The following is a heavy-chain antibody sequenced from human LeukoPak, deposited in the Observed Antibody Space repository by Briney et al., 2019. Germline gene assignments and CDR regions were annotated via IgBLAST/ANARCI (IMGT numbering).Heavy chain of an antibody. D-gene: IGHD5-24*01. V-gene: IGHV3-53*01. CDR2: IYSGGST. Sequence: GGSLRLSCAASGFTVSSKYMSWVRQAPGKGLEWVSVIYSGGSTYYADSVKGRFTISRDNSKNTLYLQMNSLKAEDTAVYYCARGAGYNYPYYFDYWGQGTLVTVSS. CDR3: ARGAGYNYPYYFDY. CDR1: GFTVSSKY. J-gene: IGHJ4*02.